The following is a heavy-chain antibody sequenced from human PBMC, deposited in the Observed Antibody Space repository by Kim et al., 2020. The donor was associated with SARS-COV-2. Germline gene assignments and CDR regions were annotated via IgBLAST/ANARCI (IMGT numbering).Heavy chain of an antibody. Sequence: FTISRDNSKNTLYLQMNSLRAEDTAVYYCARLKADIVVVVAATHHDAFDIWGQGTMVTVSS. CDR3: ARLKADIVVVVAATHHDAFDI. V-gene: IGHV3-30*01. D-gene: IGHD2-15*01. J-gene: IGHJ3*02.